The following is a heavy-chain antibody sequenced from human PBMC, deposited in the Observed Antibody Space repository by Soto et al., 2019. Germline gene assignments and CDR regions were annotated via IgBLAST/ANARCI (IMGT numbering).Heavy chain of an antibody. D-gene: IGHD3-3*01. V-gene: IGHV1-3*01. J-gene: IGHJ6*02. CDR1: GYTFTDYF. CDR2: INAGNGNT. Sequence: ASVKVSCKASGYTFTDYFMNWMRQAPGQRLEWMGWINAGNGNTKYSQKLQGRVTITRDTSASTAYMQLSSLRSDDTAVYYCARDQGYDFWSGYYGHYGMDVWGQGTTVTVSS. CDR3: ARDQGYDFWSGYYGHYGMDV.